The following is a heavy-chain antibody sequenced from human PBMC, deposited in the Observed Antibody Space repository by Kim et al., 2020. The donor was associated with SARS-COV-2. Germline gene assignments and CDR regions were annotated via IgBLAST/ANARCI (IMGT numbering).Heavy chain of an antibody. V-gene: IGHV4-39*01. D-gene: IGHD3-10*01. CDR3: AIGSMVRGVPDYC. CDR1: GGSISSSSYY. J-gene: IGHJ4*02. Sequence: SETLSLTCTVSGGSISSSSYYWGWIRQPPGKGLEWIGSIYYSGSTYYNPSLKSRVTISVDTSKNQFSLKLSSVTAADTAVYYCAIGSMVRGVPDYCWGQGTLVTVSS. CDR2: IYYSGST.